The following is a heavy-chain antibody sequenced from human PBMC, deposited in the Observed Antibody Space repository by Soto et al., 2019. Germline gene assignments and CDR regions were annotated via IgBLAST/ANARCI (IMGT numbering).Heavy chain of an antibody. J-gene: IGHJ5*02. CDR3: ARARLVSGWFDP. CDR1: GFTFSSYA. CDR2: ISYDGSNK. V-gene: IGHV3-30-3*01. Sequence: QVQLVESGGGVVQPGRSLRLSCAASGFTFSSYAMHWVRQAPGKGLEWVAVISYDGSNKYYADSVKGRFTISRDNSKNTLYLQMNSLRAEDTAVYYCARARLVSGWFDPWGQGTLVTVSS. D-gene: IGHD6-6*01.